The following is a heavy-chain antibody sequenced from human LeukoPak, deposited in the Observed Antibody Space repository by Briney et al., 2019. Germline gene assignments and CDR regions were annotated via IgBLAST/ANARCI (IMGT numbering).Heavy chain of an antibody. CDR2: IYYSGST. J-gene: IGHJ5*02. CDR1: GGSISSGTYY. CDR3: ARSKYYYGSGSYTLALGIKGWFDP. D-gene: IGHD3-10*01. V-gene: IGHV4-39*01. Sequence: PSETLSLTCSFSGGSISSGTYYWGWIRQSPGKGLEWIGSIYYSGSTYYNPSLKSRVTISADTSKNQFSLKLSSVTAADTAVYYCARSKYYYGSGSYTLALGIKGWFDPWGQGTLVTVSS.